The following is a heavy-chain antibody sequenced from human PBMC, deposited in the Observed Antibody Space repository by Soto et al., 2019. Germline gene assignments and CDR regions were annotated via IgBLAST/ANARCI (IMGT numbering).Heavy chain of an antibody. CDR1: GFSIDDFA. J-gene: IGHJ5*02. CDR2: ISWDSGKI. CDR3: AKGNTRSSGDYESTSFEP. Sequence: GGSLRLSCAASGFSIDDFAMHWVRQAPGKGLEWVSSISWDSGKIGYADSVTGRFSVSRDNAKNSLFLQMSSLKPEDTAFYFCAKGNTRSSGDYESTSFEPWGQGTLVTVSA. D-gene: IGHD4-17*01. V-gene: IGHV3-9*01.